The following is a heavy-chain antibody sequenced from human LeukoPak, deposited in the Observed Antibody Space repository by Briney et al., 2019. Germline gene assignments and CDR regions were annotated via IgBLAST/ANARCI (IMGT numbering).Heavy chain of an antibody. CDR2: ISSSGTTI. CDR1: GFTFNNYE. Sequence: GGSLRLSCAASGFTFNNYEMHWVRQAPGKGPEWVSYISSSGTTIIYADSVKGRFTISRDNAKNSLYLQMNSLRAEDTAVYYCASDDRVGALPAAFDIWGQGTMVTVPS. D-gene: IGHD1-26*01. CDR3: ASDDRVGALPAAFDI. J-gene: IGHJ3*02. V-gene: IGHV3-48*03.